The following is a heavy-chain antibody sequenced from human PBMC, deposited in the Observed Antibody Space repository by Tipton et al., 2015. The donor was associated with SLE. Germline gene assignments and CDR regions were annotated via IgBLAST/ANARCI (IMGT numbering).Heavy chain of an antibody. V-gene: IGHV4-34*01. J-gene: IGHJ3*02. Sequence: TLSLTCAVYGGSFSGYYWSWIRQPPGKGLVWIGEINHSGSTNYNPSLKSRVTISVDTSKNQFSLKLSSVTAADTAVYYCASMGGQQLVPDAFDIWGQGTMVTVSS. CDR2: INHSGST. CDR3: ASMGGQQLVPDAFDI. D-gene: IGHD6-13*01. CDR1: GGSFSGYY.